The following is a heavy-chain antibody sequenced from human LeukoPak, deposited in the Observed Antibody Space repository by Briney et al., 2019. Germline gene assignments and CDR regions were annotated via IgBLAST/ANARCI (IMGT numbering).Heavy chain of an antibody. D-gene: IGHD6-13*01. J-gene: IGHJ4*02. CDR2: IRYDGRNK. Sequence: GGSLRLSCAASGFTFSSYGMHWVRQAPGKGLEWVAFIRYDGRNKYYTDSLEGRFTISRDNSKNTLYLQMNSLRAEDTAVYYCAKDGASGYSSNCSFDYRGQGTLVTVSS. CDR1: GFTFSSYG. CDR3: AKDGASGYSSNCSFDY. V-gene: IGHV3-30*02.